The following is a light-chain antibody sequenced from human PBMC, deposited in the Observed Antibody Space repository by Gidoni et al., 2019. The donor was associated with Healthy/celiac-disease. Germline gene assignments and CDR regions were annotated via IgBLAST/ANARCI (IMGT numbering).Light chain of an antibody. V-gene: IGKV1-5*01. J-gene: IGKJ1*01. CDR1: QSISSW. CDR2: DAS. CDR3: QQYNSYWT. Sequence: DIQMTQSPSTLSASVGDRVTITCRASQSISSWLAWYQQKPGKAPKLLIYDASSLERGVPSRFSGSGSGTEFTLTISSLQPDDFATYYCQQYNSYWTFGQGTKVEIQ.